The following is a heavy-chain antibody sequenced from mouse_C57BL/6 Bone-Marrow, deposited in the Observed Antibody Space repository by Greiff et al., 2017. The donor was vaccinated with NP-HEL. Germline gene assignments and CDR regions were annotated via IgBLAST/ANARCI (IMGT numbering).Heavy chain of an antibody. V-gene: IGHV1-52*01. CDR2: IDPSDSET. J-gene: IGHJ4*01. CDR1: GYTFTSYW. CDR3: ARTLLYYAMDY. D-gene: IGHD2-10*01. Sequence: QVQLQQPGAELVRPGSSVKLSCKASGYTFTSYWMHWVKQRPIQGLEWIGNIDPSDSETPYNQKFKDKATLPVDKSSSTAYMQLSSLTSEDSAVYYCARTLLYYAMDYWGQGTSVTVSS.